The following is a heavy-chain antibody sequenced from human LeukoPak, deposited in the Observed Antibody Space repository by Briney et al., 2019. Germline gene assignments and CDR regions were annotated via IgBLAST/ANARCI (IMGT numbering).Heavy chain of an antibody. CDR2: VSGSGGST. CDR3: AKGAASRGYTYVAN. D-gene: IGHD5-18*01. Sequence: PGGSLRLSCAASAFTFRPYAMIWVRQAPGKGLEWVSTVSGSGGSTYYADSVKGRFTISRDNSNNTLYLEMNSLRAEDTAVYYCAKGAASRGYTYVANWGQGTLVIVSS. CDR1: AFTFRPYA. V-gene: IGHV3-23*01. J-gene: IGHJ4*02.